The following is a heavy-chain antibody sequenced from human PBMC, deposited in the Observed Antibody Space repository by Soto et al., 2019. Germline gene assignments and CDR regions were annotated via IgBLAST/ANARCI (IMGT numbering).Heavy chain of an antibody. D-gene: IGHD6-13*01. CDR1: GFTFSSYS. CDR2: ISSSSSYI. V-gene: IGHV3-21*01. J-gene: IGHJ4*02. Sequence: PGGSLRLSCAASGFTFSSYSMNWVRQAPGKGLEWVSSISSSSSYIYYADSVKGRFTISRDNAKNSLYLQMNSLRAEDTAVYYCARDPAAAGGRLIDYWGQGTLVTVSS. CDR3: ARDPAAAGGRLIDY.